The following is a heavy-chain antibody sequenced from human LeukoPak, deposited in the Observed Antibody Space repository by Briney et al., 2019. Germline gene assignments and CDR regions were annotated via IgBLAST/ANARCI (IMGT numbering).Heavy chain of an antibody. D-gene: IGHD2-15*01. Sequence: GGSLRLSCAASGLTFSGSAMSWVRQAPGKGLEWVSLISGSGNSTYYADSVKGRFTISRDNSKNTLYLQMNSLRPEDTAVYYCAKVLVLVSANRYYFDYWGQGTLVTVSS. CDR3: AKVLVLVSANRYYFDY. CDR2: ISGSGNST. J-gene: IGHJ4*02. V-gene: IGHV3-23*01. CDR1: GLTFSGSA.